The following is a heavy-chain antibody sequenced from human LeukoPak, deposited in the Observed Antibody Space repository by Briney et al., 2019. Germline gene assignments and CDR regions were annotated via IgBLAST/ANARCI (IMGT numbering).Heavy chain of an antibody. CDR1: GGSISTYY. CDR2: IYTSENA. CDR3: ARESGSGRKDFGY. V-gene: IGHV4-4*07. Sequence: SPSETLSLTCTVSGGSISTYYWNWIRQPAGKGLEWIGRIYTSENAHYNPSLKSRVTMSIDTSKNQFSLKLSSVTAADTAVYYCARESGSGRKDFGYWGQGTLVTVSS. D-gene: IGHD3-10*01. J-gene: IGHJ4*02.